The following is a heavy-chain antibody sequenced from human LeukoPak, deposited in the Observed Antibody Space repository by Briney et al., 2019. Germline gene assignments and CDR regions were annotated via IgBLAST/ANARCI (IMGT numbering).Heavy chain of an antibody. CDR1: GGTFSSYA. CDR3: ARGGSYYYGSGSPNRYYYGMDV. Sequence: GASVKVSCKASGGTFSSYAISWVRQAPGQGLEWMGGIIPILGTANYAQRFQGRVTITADESTSTAYMELSSLRSEDTAVYYCARGGSYYYGSGSPNRYYYGMDVWGKGTTVTVSS. CDR2: IIPILGTA. D-gene: IGHD3-10*01. J-gene: IGHJ6*04. V-gene: IGHV1-69*13.